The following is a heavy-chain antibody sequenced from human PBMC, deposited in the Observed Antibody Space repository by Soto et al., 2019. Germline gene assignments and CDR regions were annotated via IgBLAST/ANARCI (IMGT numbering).Heavy chain of an antibody. Sequence: QVQLQESGPGLVKPSETLSLTCTVSGGSISGYYWSWVRQPAGKGLEWIGRIYSTGSADYNPSLKGRVTMSVDTSKNQFSLKLHSVTAADTAVYFCARDATSWYEYLLHWGQGTLVTVSS. V-gene: IGHV4-4*07. CDR1: GGSISGYY. CDR2: IYSTGSA. D-gene: IGHD6-13*01. J-gene: IGHJ1*01. CDR3: ARDATSWYEYLLH.